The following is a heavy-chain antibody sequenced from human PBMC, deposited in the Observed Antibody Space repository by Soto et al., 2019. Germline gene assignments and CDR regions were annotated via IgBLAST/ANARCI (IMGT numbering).Heavy chain of an antibody. CDR1: GGFISSGGYS. CDR3: ARTLLEMATTPTFEY. V-gene: IGHV4-30-2*01. D-gene: IGHD5-12*01. Sequence: SETLSLTCAVSGGFISSGGYSWSWIRQPPGKGLEWIGYIYHSGSTYYNPPLKSLVTISVDRSKKQFSLKLSSVTAADRAVYYCARTLLEMATTPTFEYWGQGALVTIS. CDR2: IYHSGST. J-gene: IGHJ4*02.